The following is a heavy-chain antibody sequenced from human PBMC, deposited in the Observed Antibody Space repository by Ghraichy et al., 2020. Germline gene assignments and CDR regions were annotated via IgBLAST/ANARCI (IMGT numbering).Heavy chain of an antibody. J-gene: IGHJ3*02. Sequence: ASVKVSCKASGYTFTSYDINWVRQATGQGLEWMGWMNPNSGNTGYAQKFQGRVTMTRNTSISTAYMELSSLRSEDTAVYYCARAGDGGADYYDSSGYGVIGAFDIWGQGTMVTVSS. CDR3: ARAGDGGADYYDSSGYGVIGAFDI. CDR2: MNPNSGNT. CDR1: GYTFTSYD. D-gene: IGHD3-22*01. V-gene: IGHV1-8*01.